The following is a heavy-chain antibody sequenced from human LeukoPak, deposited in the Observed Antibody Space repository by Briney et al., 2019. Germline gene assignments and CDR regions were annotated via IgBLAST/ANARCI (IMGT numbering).Heavy chain of an antibody. D-gene: IGHD5-18*01. V-gene: IGHV3-21*01. CDR2: ISSSSDI. J-gene: IGHJ3*02. CDR1: GFTFSSYS. Sequence: GGSLRLSSAASGFTFSSYSMNWVRQAPGKGLGWVSSISSSSDIYYADSVKGRFTISRDNAKNSLYLQMNCLRAEDTAVYYCARVEPVDTAMADAFDIWGQGTMVTVSS. CDR3: ARVEPVDTAMADAFDI.